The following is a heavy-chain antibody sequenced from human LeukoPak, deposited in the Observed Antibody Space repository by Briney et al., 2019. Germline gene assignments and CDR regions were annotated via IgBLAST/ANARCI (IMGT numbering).Heavy chain of an antibody. Sequence: SETLSLTCTVSGGSISSYYWSWIRQPPAKGPEWIGYIYYSGSTNYNPSLKSRVTISVDTSKNQFSLKLSSVTAAHTAVYYCARDPEITIVGAFDIWGQGTMVTVSS. CDR1: GGSISSYY. CDR2: IYYSGST. V-gene: IGHV4-59*01. J-gene: IGHJ3*02. CDR3: ARDPEITIVGAFDI. D-gene: IGHD3-3*01.